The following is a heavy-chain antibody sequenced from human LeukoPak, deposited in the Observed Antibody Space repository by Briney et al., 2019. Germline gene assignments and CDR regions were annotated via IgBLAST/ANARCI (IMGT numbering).Heavy chain of an antibody. V-gene: IGHV3-33*01. Sequence: GRSLRLSCAASGFTFSNSGMHWVRQAPGKGLDWLAIIWYDGSNKYYPDSVKGRFTISRDNSKNTLYLQMNSLRAEDTAVYYCARDLAGSSGWRYYLDSWGQGTLVTVSS. J-gene: IGHJ4*02. D-gene: IGHD6-19*01. CDR3: ARDLAGSSGWRYYLDS. CDR2: IWYDGSNK. CDR1: GFTFSNSG.